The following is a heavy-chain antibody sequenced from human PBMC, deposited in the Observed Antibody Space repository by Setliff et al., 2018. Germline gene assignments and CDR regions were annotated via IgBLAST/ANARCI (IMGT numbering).Heavy chain of an antibody. J-gene: IGHJ4*02. V-gene: IGHV4-59*08. CDR3: ARSYYYDSSGYYTHPDC. CDR2: IYYSGST. Sequence: SETLSLTCTVSGGSISSHYWSWIRQPPGKGLEWIGSIYYSGSTNYNPSLKSRVTISVDTSKNQFSLKLSSVTAADTAVYYCARSYYYDSSGYYTHPDCWGQGTLVTVSS. CDR1: GGSISSHY. D-gene: IGHD3-22*01.